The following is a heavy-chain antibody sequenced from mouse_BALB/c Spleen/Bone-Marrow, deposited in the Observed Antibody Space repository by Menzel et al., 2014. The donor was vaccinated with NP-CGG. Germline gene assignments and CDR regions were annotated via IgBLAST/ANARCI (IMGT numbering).Heavy chain of an antibody. V-gene: IGHV5-9-2*01. D-gene: IGHD2-4*01. CDR2: ISGGGSYT. CDR3: ARHAYYDQTEVSFVY. Sequence: DVQLQESGGGLVKSGGSLKLSCAASGFTFSNYGMSWVRQTPEKRLEWVATISGGGSYTFYSDSVKGRFTISRDNAKNNLYVQLSSLRSEDTAVYYCARHAYYDQTEVSFVYWGQGTLVTVSA. J-gene: IGHJ3*01. CDR1: GFTFSNYG.